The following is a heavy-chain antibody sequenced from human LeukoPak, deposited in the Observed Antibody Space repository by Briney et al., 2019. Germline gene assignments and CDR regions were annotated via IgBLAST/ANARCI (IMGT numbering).Heavy chain of an antibody. J-gene: IGHJ4*02. V-gene: IGHV4-34*01. CDR3: ATFRWGIGFEY. CDR2: INHSGST. Sequence: SETLSLTCTVYGGSLSGSFSGYYWTFIRQTPGKGLEWIGEINHSGSTNYNPSLKSRVTISVDTSKNQFSLKLNSLTAADTAVYYCATFRWGIGFEYWGQGTLATVSS. D-gene: IGHD3-16*01. CDR1: GGSLSGSFSGYY.